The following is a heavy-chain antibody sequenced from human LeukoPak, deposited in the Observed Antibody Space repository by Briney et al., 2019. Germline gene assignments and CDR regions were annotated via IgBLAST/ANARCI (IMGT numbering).Heavy chain of an antibody. CDR2: IYPGDSDT. CDR3: ARPQQGSGSRRAFDI. D-gene: IGHD6-13*01. CDR1: GYSFTSYW. V-gene: IGHV5-51*01. Sequence: PGESLKISCQGSGYSFTSYWIGWVRQMPGKGLEWMGIIYPGDSDTRYSPSFQGQVTISADKSISTAYLQWSSLKASDTAMYYCARPQQGSGSRRAFDIWGQGTMVTVSS. J-gene: IGHJ3*02.